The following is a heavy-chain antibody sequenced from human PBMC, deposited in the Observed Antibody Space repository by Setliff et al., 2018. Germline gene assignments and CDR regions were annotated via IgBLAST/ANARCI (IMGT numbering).Heavy chain of an antibody. D-gene: IGHD6-19*01. CDR2: INAGNGNT. CDR1: GYTFTSYA. V-gene: IGHV1-3*01. CDR3: ARANDYSSGWYFYYYGMDV. J-gene: IGHJ6*02. Sequence: ASVKVSCKASGYTFTSYAMHWVRQAPGQRLEWMGWINAGNGNTNYAQKLQGRVTMTTDTSTSTAYMELRSLRSDDTAVYYCARANDYSSGWYFYYYGMDVWGQGTTVTVSS.